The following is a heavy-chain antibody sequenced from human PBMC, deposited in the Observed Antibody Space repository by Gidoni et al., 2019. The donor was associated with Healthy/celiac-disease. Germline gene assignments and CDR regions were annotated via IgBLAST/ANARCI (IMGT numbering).Heavy chain of an antibody. V-gene: IGHV1-46*01. J-gene: IGHJ6*02. CDR2: INPSGGST. Sequence: QVQLVQSGAEVKKPGASVKVSCKASGYTFTSYYMHWWRQAPGQGLEWMGIINPSGGSTSYAQKFQGRVTMTRDTSTSTVYMELSSLRSEDTAVYYCARGDIVVVPAAILPYYYGMDVWGQGTTVTVSS. D-gene: IGHD2-2*02. CDR3: ARGDIVVVPAAILPYYYGMDV. CDR1: GYTFTSYY.